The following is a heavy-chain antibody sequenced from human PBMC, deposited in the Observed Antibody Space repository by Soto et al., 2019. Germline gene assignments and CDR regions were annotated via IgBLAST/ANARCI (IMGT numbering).Heavy chain of an antibody. CDR3: ASDRASSRYDFEP. V-gene: IGHV1-69*13. CDR1: GGTFSSYA. J-gene: IGHJ5*02. Sequence: VASVKVSCKASGGTFSSYAISWVRQAPGQRLEWMGGIIPIFGTANYAQKFQGRVTITADESTSTAYMELSSVSSEDTAVYYCASDRASSRYDFEPWGQGTLVTIAS. D-gene: IGHD3-22*01. CDR2: IIPIFGTA.